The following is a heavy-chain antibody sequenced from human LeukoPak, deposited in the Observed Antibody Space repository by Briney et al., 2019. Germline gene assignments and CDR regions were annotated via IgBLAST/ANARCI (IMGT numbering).Heavy chain of an antibody. CDR1: GGSFSGYY. Sequence: PSETLSLTCAVYGGSFSGYYWSWIRQPPGKGLEWIGEINHSGSTNYNPSLKSRVTISVDTSKNQFSLKLSSVTAADTAVYYCARVKGNRSNYYYYGMDVRGQGTTVTVSS. CDR2: INHSGST. J-gene: IGHJ6*02. D-gene: IGHD1-14*01. CDR3: ARVKGNRSNYYYYGMDV. V-gene: IGHV4-34*01.